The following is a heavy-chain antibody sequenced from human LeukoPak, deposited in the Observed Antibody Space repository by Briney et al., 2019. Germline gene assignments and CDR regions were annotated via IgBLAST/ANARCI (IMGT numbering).Heavy chain of an antibody. Sequence: PSETLSLTCTVSGGSISSSSYYWGWIRQPPGKGLEWIGSIYYSGSTYYNPSLKSRVTISVDTSKNQFSLKLSSVTAADTAVYYCARTYPGDSEIDYWGQGTLVTVSS. V-gene: IGHV4-39*07. D-gene: IGHD2-21*02. CDR1: GGSISSSSYY. CDR2: IYYSGST. J-gene: IGHJ4*02. CDR3: ARTYPGDSEIDY.